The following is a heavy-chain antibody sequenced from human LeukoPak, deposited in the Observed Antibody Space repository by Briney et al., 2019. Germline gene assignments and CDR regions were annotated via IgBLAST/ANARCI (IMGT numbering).Heavy chain of an antibody. CDR1: GFTFSNYH. CDR2: IGISSGDT. V-gene: IGHV1-18*01. CDR3: ARGDYNWNQGYFDY. J-gene: IGHJ4*02. D-gene: IGHD1-20*01. Sequence: ASVKVSCKTSGFTFSNYHITWVRQAPGQGLEWMGWIGISSGDTNYAQNVQGRVTMTTDTATSTAYMELTNLRSDVTAIYYCARGDYNWNQGYFDYWGRGTLVTVSS.